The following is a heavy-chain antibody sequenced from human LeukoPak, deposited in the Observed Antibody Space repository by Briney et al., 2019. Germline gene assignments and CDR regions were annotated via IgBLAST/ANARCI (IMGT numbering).Heavy chain of an antibody. J-gene: IGHJ1*01. D-gene: IGHD3-9*01. CDR3: AKGALDYDILTGYGAEYFQH. CDR2: IRYDGSNK. CDR1: GFTFSSYG. V-gene: IGHV3-30*02. Sequence: PGGSLRLSCAAAGFTFSSYGMHWVRQAPGKGLEWVAFIRYDGSNKYYADSVKDRFTISRDNSKNTLYLQMNSLRAEDTAVYYCAKGALDYDILTGYGAEYFQHWGQGTLVTVSS.